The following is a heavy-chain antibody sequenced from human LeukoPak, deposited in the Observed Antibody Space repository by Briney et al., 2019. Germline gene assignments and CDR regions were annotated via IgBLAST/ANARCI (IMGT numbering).Heavy chain of an antibody. CDR1: GGSISSGDYY. D-gene: IGHD3-22*01. Sequence: PSQTLSLTCTVSGGSISSGDYYWSWIRQPPGEGLEWIGYIYYSGSTYYNPSLKSRVTISVDTSKNQFSLKLSSVTAADTAVYYCARAAAYYYDSSGYYYGDRPGYYFDYWGQGTLVTVSS. J-gene: IGHJ4*02. V-gene: IGHV4-30-4*01. CDR3: ARAAAYYYDSSGYYYGDRPGYYFDY. CDR2: IYYSGST.